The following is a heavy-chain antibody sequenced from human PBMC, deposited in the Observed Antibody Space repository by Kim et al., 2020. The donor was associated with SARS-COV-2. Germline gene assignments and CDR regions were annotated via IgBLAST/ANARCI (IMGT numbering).Heavy chain of an antibody. CDR1: GFTFSSYS. J-gene: IGHJ6*02. CDR3: AILPLSDDFWSGYFGVAYYYGMDV. V-gene: IGHV3-21*01. D-gene: IGHD3-3*01. Sequence: GGSLRLSCAASGFTFSSYSMNWVRQAPGKGLEWVSSISSSSSYIYYADSVKGRFTISRDNAKNSLYLQMNSLRAEDTAVYYCAILPLSDDFWSGYFGVAYYYGMDVWGQGTTVTVSS. CDR2: ISSSSSYI.